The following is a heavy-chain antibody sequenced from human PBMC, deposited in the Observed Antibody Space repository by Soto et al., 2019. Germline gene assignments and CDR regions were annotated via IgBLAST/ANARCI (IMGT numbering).Heavy chain of an antibody. CDR2: IYYSGST. Sequence: SETLSLTCTVSGGSVSSGSYYWGWIRQPPGKGLESIGNIYYSGSTNYNPSLKSRVTISVDTSKNQFSLKLNSVTAADTAVYYCARDLWGYCGTDCYPLDVWGQGTTVTVSS. J-gene: IGHJ6*02. V-gene: IGHV4-61*01. CDR1: GGSVSSGSYY. CDR3: ARDLWGYCGTDCYPLDV. D-gene: IGHD2-21*02.